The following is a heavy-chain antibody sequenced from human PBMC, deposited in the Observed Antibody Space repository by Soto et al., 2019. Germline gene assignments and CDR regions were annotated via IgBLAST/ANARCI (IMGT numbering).Heavy chain of an antibody. CDR2: IYWDDDK. V-gene: IGHV2-5*02. D-gene: IGHD4-17*01. Sequence: QITLKESGPTLVKPTQTLTLTCTFSGFSLSTSGVGVGWIRQPPGQDLEWLALIYWDDDKRDSPSLKSRLTITKDTSKNQVVLTMTNMDPVDTATYYCARYGDDVAFDIWGQGTMVTVSS. J-gene: IGHJ3*02. CDR3: ARYGDDVAFDI. CDR1: GFSLSTSGVG.